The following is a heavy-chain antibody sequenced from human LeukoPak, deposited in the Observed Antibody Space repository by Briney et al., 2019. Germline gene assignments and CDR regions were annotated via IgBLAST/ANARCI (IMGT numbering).Heavy chain of an antibody. CDR1: GGSFSGYY. Sequence: PSETLSPTCAVYGGSFSGYYWSWIRQPPGKGLEWIGEINHSGSTNYNPSLKSRVTISVDTSKNQFSLKLSSVTAADTAVYYCARHDSSSWYYFDYWGQGTLVTVSS. J-gene: IGHJ4*02. CDR3: ARHDSSSWYYFDY. D-gene: IGHD6-13*01. CDR2: INHSGST. V-gene: IGHV4-34*01.